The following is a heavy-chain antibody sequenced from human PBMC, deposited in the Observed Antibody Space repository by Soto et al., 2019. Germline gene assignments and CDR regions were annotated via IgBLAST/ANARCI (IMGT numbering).Heavy chain of an antibody. CDR3: ARFLCSSCYVGIGYFDY. J-gene: IGHJ4*02. V-gene: IGHV5-51*01. Sequence: CXXSGYSFTNYWIGWVRQMPGKGLEGMGIIYPGDSDTRYSPYFQGQVTISADKSISTAYLQWSSLKASDTAMYYCARFLCSSCYVGIGYFDYWGQGTLVTVSS. CDR1: GYSFTNYW. D-gene: IGHD2-15*01. CDR2: IYPGDSDT.